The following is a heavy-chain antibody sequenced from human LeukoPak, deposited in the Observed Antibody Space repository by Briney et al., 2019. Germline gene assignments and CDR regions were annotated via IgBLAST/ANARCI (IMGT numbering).Heavy chain of an antibody. Sequence: ASVKVSCKASGYTFTSYYMHWVRQAPGQGLEWMGIINPSGGSTSYAQKFQGGVTMTRDTSTSTVYMELSSLRSEDTAVYYCARKIVGVVAATAYYYYVMDVWNKGPTVPVS. CDR1: GYTFTSYY. D-gene: IGHD2-15*01. CDR3: ARKIVGVVAATAYYYYVMDV. V-gene: IGHV1-46*01. J-gene: IGHJ6*04. CDR2: INPSGGST.